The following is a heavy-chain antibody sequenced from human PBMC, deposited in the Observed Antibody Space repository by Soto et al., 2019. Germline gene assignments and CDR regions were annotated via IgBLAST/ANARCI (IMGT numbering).Heavy chain of an antibody. J-gene: IGHJ4*02. CDR1: GFTFSNYC. V-gene: IGHV3-23*01. CDR2: IRRCGSTR. CDR3: ATDVESGWYEEFDC. D-gene: IGHD6-19*01. Sequence: GGALRLSCAASGFTFSNYCMSWVRQAPQKGLQRGSGIRRCGSTRNYAASMKGRLSISRDNCKNRILLQMNSLKGEATAVSYCATDVESGWYEEFDCCGQGTMVTVSS.